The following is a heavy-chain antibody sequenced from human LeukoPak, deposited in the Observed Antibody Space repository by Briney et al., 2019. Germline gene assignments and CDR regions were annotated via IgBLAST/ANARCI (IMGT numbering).Heavy chain of an antibody. CDR1: GGSISSSSYY. D-gene: IGHD6-19*01. Sequence: PSETLSLTCTVSGGSISSSSYYWGWIRQPPGKGLEWIGSIYYSGSTYYNPSLKSRVTISVDTSKNQFSLKLSSVTAADTAVYYCARVSEGIAVAGRGYRGQGTLVTVSS. CDR2: IYYSGST. V-gene: IGHV4-39*01. CDR3: ARVSEGIAVAGRGY. J-gene: IGHJ4*02.